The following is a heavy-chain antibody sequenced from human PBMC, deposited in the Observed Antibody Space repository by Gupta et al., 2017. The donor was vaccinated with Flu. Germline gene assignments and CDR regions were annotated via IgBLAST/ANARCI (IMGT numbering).Heavy chain of an antibody. CDR2: IYSGGST. D-gene: IGHD1-1*01. CDR3: ATVDGTVLN. CDR1: GFTVSRNY. J-gene: IGHJ4*02. V-gene: IGHV3-53*02. Sequence: EVQLVETGGGLIQPGGSLRLSCAASGFTVSRNYMSWVCQAPGKGLEWVSVIYSGGSTNSADSVKGRFIISRDNSKNTLYLQMNSLRVEDTAVYYCATVDGTVLNWGQGTLVTVSS.